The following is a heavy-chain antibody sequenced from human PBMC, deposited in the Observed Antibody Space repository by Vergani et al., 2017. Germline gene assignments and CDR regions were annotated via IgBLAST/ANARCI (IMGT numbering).Heavy chain of an antibody. D-gene: IGHD6-19*01. CDR1: GGSFSGYY. J-gene: IGHJ4*02. V-gene: IGHV4-34*01. CDR3: AKLSGWLRGFDY. Sequence: QVQLQQWGAGLLKPSETLSLTCAVYGGSFSGYYWSWIRQPPGKGLEWIGEINHSGSTNYNPSLKSRVTISVDTSKNHFSLKLSSVTAADTAVYYCAKLSGWLRGFDYWGQGTLVTVSS. CDR2: INHSGST.